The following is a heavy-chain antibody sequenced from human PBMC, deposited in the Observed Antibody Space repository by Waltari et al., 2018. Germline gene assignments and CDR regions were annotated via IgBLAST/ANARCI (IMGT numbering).Heavy chain of an antibody. D-gene: IGHD5-12*01. J-gene: IGHJ4*02. CDR3: ARKKGDGYNFLLDY. CDR2: IFSNDEK. CDR1: GFSLSNARLG. Sequence: QVTLKESGPVLVKPTETLTLTCTVPGFSLSNARLGVIWIRQPPGKALEWLAHIFSNDEKSYSTSLKSRLTISKDTSKSQVVLTMTNMDPVDTATYYCARKKGDGYNFLLDYWGQGTLVTVSS. V-gene: IGHV2-26*01.